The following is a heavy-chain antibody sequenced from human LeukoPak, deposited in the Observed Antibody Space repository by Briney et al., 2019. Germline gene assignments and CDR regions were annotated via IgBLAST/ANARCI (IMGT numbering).Heavy chain of an antibody. J-gene: IGHJ3*02. D-gene: IGHD3-10*01. CDR3: ARPPGRTGAFDI. CDR2: ISSSSGTI. CDR1: GFTFSRFS. Sequence: GGSLRLSCAASGFTFSRFSMNWVRQAPGKGLEWVSYISSSSGTIYYADSVKGRFTISRDNAKNSLYLQMNSLRAEDTAVYYCARPPGRTGAFDIWGQGTMVTVSS. V-gene: IGHV3-48*04.